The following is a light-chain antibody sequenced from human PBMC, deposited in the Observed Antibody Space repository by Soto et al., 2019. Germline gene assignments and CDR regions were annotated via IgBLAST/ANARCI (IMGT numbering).Light chain of an antibody. V-gene: IGLV1-51*02. CDR1: SSNIGNNY. CDR2: ENN. CDR3: GTWDSSLSAYV. Sequence: QSVLTQPPSVSAAPGQKVTISCSGSSSNIGNNYVSWYQQLPGTAPKLLIYENNKRPSGIPDRFSGSKSGTSATLGITGLQTGDEVDYYCGTWDSSLSAYVFGTGTKVTVL. J-gene: IGLJ1*01.